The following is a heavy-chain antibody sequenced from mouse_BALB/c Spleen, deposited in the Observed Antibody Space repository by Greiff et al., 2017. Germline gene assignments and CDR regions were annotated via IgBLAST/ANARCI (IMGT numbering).Heavy chain of an antibody. CDR1: GFAFSSYD. J-gene: IGHJ2*01. Sequence: EVMLVESGGGLVKPGGSLKLSCAASGFAFSSYDMSWVRQTPEKRLEWVAYISSGGGSTYYPDTVKGRFTISRDNAKNTLYLQMSSLKSEDTAMYYCARQGGLLPYYFDYWGQGTTLTVSS. CDR3: ARQGGLLPYYFDY. CDR2: ISSGGGST. D-gene: IGHD2-3*01. V-gene: IGHV5-12-1*01.